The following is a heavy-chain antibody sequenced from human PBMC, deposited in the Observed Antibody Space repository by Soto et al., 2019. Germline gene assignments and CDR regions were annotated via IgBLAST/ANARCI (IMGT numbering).Heavy chain of an antibody. CDR1: GFTLSSYT. D-gene: IGHD3-9*01. J-gene: IGHJ4*02. V-gene: IGHV3-23*03. CDR2: IFTGGTST. CDR3: AKDRHHDGIWTFDY. Sequence: GGSLRLSCSASGFTLSSYTMSWVRLTPGKGLQWVSTIFTGGTSTVYADPVRGRFSISREDSKNTLYLQMDNLRVDDTALYFCAKDRHHDGIWTFDYWGRGT.